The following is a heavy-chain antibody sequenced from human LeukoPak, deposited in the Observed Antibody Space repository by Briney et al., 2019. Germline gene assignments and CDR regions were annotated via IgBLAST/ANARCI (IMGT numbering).Heavy chain of an antibody. CDR3: ARADSSGWPHFDY. CDR1: GYTFTSYD. CDR2: MNPNSGNT. V-gene: IGHV1-8*01. Sequence: ASVKVSCKASGYTFTSYDMNWVRQATGQGLEWMGWMNPNSGNTGYAQKFQGRVTMTRNTSISTAYMELSSLRSEDTAVYYCARADSSGWPHFDYWGQGTLVTVSS. D-gene: IGHD6-19*01. J-gene: IGHJ4*02.